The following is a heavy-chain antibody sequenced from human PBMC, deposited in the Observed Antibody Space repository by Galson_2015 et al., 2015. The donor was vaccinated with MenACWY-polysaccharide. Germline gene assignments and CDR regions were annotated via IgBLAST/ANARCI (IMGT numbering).Heavy chain of an antibody. CDR2: LSHDGNFE. CDR1: GFTFSYSA. D-gene: IGHD2-21*02. CDR3: VQTDSNKLFCSYSNCYSFDY. J-gene: IGHJ4*02. Sequence: PLRLSCAASGFTFSYSAMHWVRQAPGKGLEWVAFLSHDGNFEKHADSVKGRFTVSRDNSKNTLYLKINRLRAEDTALYYCVQTDSNKLFCSYSNCYSFDYFGQGTLVTVSS. V-gene: IGHV3-30*18.